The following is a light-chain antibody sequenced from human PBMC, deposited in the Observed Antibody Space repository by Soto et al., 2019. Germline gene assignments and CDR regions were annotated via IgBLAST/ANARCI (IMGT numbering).Light chain of an antibody. J-gene: IGKJ1*01. Sequence: DIQMTQSPSTLSASVGDRVTIHCRASQYIISWLAWYQQKPGKAPKLLIYKASSVESGVQSRFSGSGSGPEFTLTISSLQPDDVATYYGQQYNSQRTFGQRTKVEIK. CDR3: QQYNSQRT. V-gene: IGKV1-5*03. CDR2: KAS. CDR1: QYIISW.